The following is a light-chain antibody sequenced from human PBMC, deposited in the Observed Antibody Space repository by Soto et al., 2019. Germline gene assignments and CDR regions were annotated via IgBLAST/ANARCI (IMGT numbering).Light chain of an antibody. CDR1: QGVSGW. CDR3: QQYETFSGT. Sequence: DIQMTQSPSTLAASVGDTVTVTCRASQGVSGWLAGYQQKPGEAPKLLIYDASALPRGVPSRFSGSGSGTKVTLTIASLQPDDFATYYCQQYETFSGTFGPGTKVEI. CDR2: DAS. J-gene: IGKJ1*01. V-gene: IGKV1-5*01.